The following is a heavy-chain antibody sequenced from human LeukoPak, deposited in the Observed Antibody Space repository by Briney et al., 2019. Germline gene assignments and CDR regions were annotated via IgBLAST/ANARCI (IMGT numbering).Heavy chain of an antibody. CDR1: GFTFDDYA. CDR2: ISWNSGSI. CDR3: ARGVGYSGYDRDY. V-gene: IGHV3-9*01. J-gene: IGHJ4*02. D-gene: IGHD5-12*01. Sequence: SLRLSCAASGFTFDDYAMHWVRQAPGKGLEWVSGISWNSGSIGYADSVKGRFTISRDNAKNSLYLQMNSLRAEDTAVYYCARGVGYSGYDRDYWGQGTLVTVSS.